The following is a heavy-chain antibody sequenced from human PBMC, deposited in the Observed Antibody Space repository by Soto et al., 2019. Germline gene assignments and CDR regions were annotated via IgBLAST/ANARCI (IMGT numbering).Heavy chain of an antibody. CDR1: GFTFSTYA. CDR2: ISGSGGYT. V-gene: IGHV3-23*01. Sequence: LRLSCAASGFTFSTYAMSWVRQAPGRGLEWVSAISGSGGYTYYADSVKGRFTISRNNSKNTLYLQMNSLRAEDTALYYCAKDDGSSGGYYFDSWGQGALVTVSS. CDR3: AKDDGSSGGYYFDS. J-gene: IGHJ4*02. D-gene: IGHD6-19*01.